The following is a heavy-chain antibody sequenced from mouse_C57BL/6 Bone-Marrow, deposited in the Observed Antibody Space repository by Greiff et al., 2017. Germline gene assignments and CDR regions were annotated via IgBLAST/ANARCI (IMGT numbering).Heavy chain of an antibody. J-gene: IGHJ2*01. D-gene: IGHD2-3*01. CDR1: GYAFTNYL. CDR3: ARFPSYDGYYFDY. CDR2: INPGSGGT. Sequence: VQLQQSGAELVRPGTSVKVSCKASGYAFTNYLIEWVKQRPGQGLEWIGVINPGSGGTNYNEKFKGKATLTADKSSSTAYMQLSSLTSEDSAVYFCARFPSYDGYYFDYWGQGTTLTVSS. V-gene: IGHV1-54*01.